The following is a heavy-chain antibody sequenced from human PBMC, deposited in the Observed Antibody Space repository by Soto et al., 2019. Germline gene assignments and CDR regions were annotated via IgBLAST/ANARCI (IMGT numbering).Heavy chain of an antibody. V-gene: IGHV1-69*13. Sequence: SVKVSCKASGGTFSSYAISWVRQAPGQGLEWMGGIIPIFGTANYAQKFQGRVTITADESTSTAYMELSSLRSEDTAVYYCARNKRPRPTHSICPKHYYYYGMVGRG. CDR1: GGTFSSYA. CDR2: IIPIFGTA. CDR3: ARNKRPRPTHSICPKHYYYYGMVG. J-gene: IGHJ6*02. D-gene: IGHD3-3*02.